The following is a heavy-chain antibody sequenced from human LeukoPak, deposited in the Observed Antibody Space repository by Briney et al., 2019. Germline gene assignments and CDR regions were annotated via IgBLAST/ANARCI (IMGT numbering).Heavy chain of an antibody. J-gene: IGHJ3*01. Sequence: GGSLRLSCAASGFTFSSYAMSWVRQAPGKGLEWVAVISYDGGNKYSADSVKGRLTISRDNSKNTLYLQMDSLRAEDTAVYFCAKNTVEMATIDAFDVWGQGTMVTVSS. CDR3: AKNTVEMATIDAFDV. V-gene: IGHV3-30*18. CDR2: ISYDGGNK. CDR1: GFTFSSYA. D-gene: IGHD5-24*01.